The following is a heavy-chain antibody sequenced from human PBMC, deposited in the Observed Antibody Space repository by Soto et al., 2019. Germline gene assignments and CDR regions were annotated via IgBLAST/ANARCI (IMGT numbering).Heavy chain of an antibody. Sequence: LPETLSLTCTVSGGSVSSGNYYWSWIRQPPGKGLEWIGYFYYTGSTNYNPSLKSRVTISIDASKNQFSLRLSSVTAADTAVYNCARSMYYSDGSNYSPFDYWGQGTLVTVSS. D-gene: IGHD3-22*01. V-gene: IGHV4-61*01. CDR3: ARSMYYSDGSNYSPFDY. CDR1: GGSVSSGNYY. J-gene: IGHJ4*02. CDR2: FYYTGST.